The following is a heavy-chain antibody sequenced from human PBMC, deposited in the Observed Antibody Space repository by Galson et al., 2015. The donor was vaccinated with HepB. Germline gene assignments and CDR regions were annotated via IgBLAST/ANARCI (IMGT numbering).Heavy chain of an antibody. J-gene: IGHJ5*02. V-gene: IGHV1-69-2*01. Sequence: DGETLYAEKFQGRVAITADTSTDTAYMELSRLRDEDTAVYYCATDVGGSTEFDPWGQGTLVTVSS. D-gene: IGHD4-23*01. CDR3: ATDVGGSTEFDP. CDR2: DGET.